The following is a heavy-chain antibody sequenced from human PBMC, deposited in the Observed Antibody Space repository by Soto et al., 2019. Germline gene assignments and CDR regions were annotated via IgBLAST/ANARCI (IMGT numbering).Heavy chain of an antibody. CDR3: ASYYGSGSYYSCFDP. Sequence: PSETLSLTCAVYGGSFSGYYWSWIRQPPGKGLEWIGEINHSGSTNYNPSLKSRVTISVDTSKNQFSLKLSSVTAADTAAYYCASYYGSGSYYSCFDPWGQGTLVTVSS. CDR2: INHSGST. V-gene: IGHV4-34*01. CDR1: GGSFSGYY. D-gene: IGHD3-10*01. J-gene: IGHJ5*02.